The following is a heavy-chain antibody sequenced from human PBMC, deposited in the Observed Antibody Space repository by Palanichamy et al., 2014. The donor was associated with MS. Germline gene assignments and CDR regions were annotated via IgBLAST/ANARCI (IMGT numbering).Heavy chain of an antibody. CDR2: SYDGTNK. V-gene: IGHV3-30-3*01. D-gene: IGHD2-2*01. Sequence: SYDGTNKYYADSVKGRFTISRDNSKNTLYLQMNGLRDEDTAVYYCARDSRLFVVLPTTYVMDVWGQGTTVTVSS. J-gene: IGHJ6*02. CDR3: ARDSRLFVVLPTTYVMDV.